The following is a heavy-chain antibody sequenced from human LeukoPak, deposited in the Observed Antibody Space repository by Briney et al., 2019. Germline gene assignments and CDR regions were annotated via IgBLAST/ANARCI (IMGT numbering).Heavy chain of an antibody. CDR1: GHTFTSYG. CDR3: ASQIYGDSGGNWFDP. D-gene: IGHD4-17*01. V-gene: IGHV1-18*01. J-gene: IGHJ5*02. Sequence: ASVKVSCKASGHTFTSYGISWVRQAPGQGLEWMGWISAYNGNTNYAQKLQGRVTMTTDTSTSTAYMELRSLRSDDTAVYYCASQIYGDSGGNWFDPWGQGTLVTVSS. CDR2: ISAYNGNT.